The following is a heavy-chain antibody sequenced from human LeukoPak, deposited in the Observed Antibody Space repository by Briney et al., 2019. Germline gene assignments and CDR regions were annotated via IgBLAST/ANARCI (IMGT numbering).Heavy chain of an antibody. Sequence: GGSLRLSCAASGFTFSNAWMSWVRQAPGKGLEWVGRIKSKTDGGTTDYAAPVKGRFTISRDDSKNTLYLQMNSLKTEDTAVYYCTTGVVLTGPPHYYYYYGMDVWGQGTTVTVSS. D-gene: IGHD3-9*01. V-gene: IGHV3-15*01. J-gene: IGHJ6*02. CDR1: GFTFSNAW. CDR2: IKSKTDGGTT. CDR3: TTGVVLTGPPHYYYYYGMDV.